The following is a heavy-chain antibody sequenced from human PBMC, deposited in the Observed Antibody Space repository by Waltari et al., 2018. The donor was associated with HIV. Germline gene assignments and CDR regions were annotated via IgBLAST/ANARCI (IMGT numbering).Heavy chain of an antibody. D-gene: IGHD4-17*01. CDR1: GFTYTSYS. Sequence: EVRIVQSGGGLVKPGGSLRLSCHVSGFTYTSYSMNWVRQGPGKGLEWVSSINSRSSYIFYSDSVKGRFTIARDNANYSLYLQMNDLRDDDTAIYFCTRANGPSDYWGQGVPVTVSS. CDR3: TRANGPSDY. V-gene: IGHV3-21*06. J-gene: IGHJ4*02. CDR2: INSRSSYI.